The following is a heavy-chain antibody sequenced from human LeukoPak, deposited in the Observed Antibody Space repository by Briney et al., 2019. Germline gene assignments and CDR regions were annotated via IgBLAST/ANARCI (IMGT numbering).Heavy chain of an antibody. Sequence: ASVKVSCKASGGTFSSYAISWVRQAPGQRLEWMGWINAGNGNTKYSQKFQGRVTITRDTSASTAYMELSSLRSEDTAVYYCARGERKWLLLRPHHFDYWGQGTLVTVSS. CDR1: GGTFSSYA. CDR3: ARGERKWLLLRPHHFDY. D-gene: IGHD3-22*01. CDR2: INAGNGNT. J-gene: IGHJ4*02. V-gene: IGHV1-3*01.